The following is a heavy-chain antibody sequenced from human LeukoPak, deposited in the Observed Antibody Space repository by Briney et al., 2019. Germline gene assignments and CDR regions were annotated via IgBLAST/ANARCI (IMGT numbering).Heavy chain of an antibody. CDR3: AHPTVVTFTDAFDI. D-gene: IGHD4-23*01. V-gene: IGHV1-69*13. J-gene: IGHJ3*02. CDR1: GGTFSSYA. CDR2: IIPIFGSA. Sequence: GASVKVSCKASGGTFSSYAITWVRQAPGQGLEWMGGIIPIFGSANYAQTFQGRVTITADESTSTAYMELSSLRSEDTAMYYCAHPTVVTFTDAFDIWGQGTMVTVSS.